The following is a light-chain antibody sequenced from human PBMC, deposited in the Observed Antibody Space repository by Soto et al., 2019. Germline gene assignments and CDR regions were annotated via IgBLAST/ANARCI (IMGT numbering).Light chain of an antibody. Sequence: QPVLTQPPSVSGAPGQRVTISCTGSSSNIGAGYDIHWYQQLPGTAPKLLIYGNSNRPSGVPDRFSGSKSGTSASLAITGLQAEDEADYYCQSYDNSLSGSFWVFGGGTKVTVL. CDR2: GNS. CDR1: SSNIGAGYD. V-gene: IGLV1-40*01. J-gene: IGLJ3*02. CDR3: QSYDNSLSGSFWV.